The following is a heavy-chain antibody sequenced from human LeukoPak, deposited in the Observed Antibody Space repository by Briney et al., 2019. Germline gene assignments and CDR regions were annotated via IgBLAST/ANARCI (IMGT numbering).Heavy chain of an antibody. J-gene: IGHJ4*02. CDR3: SRDLGTTETGDDY. CDR1: GFTLGDYP. V-gene: IGHV3-49*04. D-gene: IGHD4-17*01. Sequence: GGSLRLSCATSGFTLGDYPMNWVRQRPGKGLEWVGIIRSRTKGGTTDYAASVKGRFTISRDDSKATVYLRMDSLKTEDTAVYYCSRDLGTTETGDDYRGQGTLVTVSS. CDR2: IRSRTKGGTT.